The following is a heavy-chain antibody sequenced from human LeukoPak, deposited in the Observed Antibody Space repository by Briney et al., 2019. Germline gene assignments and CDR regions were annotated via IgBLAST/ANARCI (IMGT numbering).Heavy chain of an antibody. CDR1: GYTFTSYG. V-gene: IGHV1-18*01. CDR2: ISAYNGNT. J-gene: IGHJ4*02. Sequence: ASVKVSCKASGYTFTSYGISWVRQAPGQGLEWMGWISAYNGNTNYAQKFQGRVTMTRDTSISTAYMELSRLRSDDTAVYYCARDLSNKVRPPDYWGQGTLVTVSS. CDR3: ARDLSNKVRPPDY. D-gene: IGHD5/OR15-5a*01.